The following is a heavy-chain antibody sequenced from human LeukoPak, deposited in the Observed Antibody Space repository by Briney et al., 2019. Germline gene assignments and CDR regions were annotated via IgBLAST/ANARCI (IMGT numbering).Heavy chain of an antibody. J-gene: IGHJ4*02. CDR2: ISYDGSNK. Sequence: GGSLRLSCAASGFTFSSYAMHWVRQAPGKGLEWVAVISYDGSNKYYADSVKGRFTISRDNSKNTLYLQMNSLRAEDTAVYYYARDDSIVYVARGYRDLGQGTLVTVSS. V-gene: IGHV3-30-3*01. CDR1: GFTFSSYA. D-gene: IGHD5-18*01. CDR3: ARDDSIVYVARGYRD.